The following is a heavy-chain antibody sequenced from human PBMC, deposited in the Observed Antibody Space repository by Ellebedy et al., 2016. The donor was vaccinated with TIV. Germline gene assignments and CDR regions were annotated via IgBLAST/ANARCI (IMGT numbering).Heavy chain of an antibody. CDR1: GSTFSTNV. CDR3: AKEGYSSGKCGVYNI. Sequence: PGGSLRLSCLVSGSTFSTNVMAWVRQAPGKGLEWVSAISSAAERTHYADSVKGRFTISRDNSKNTVFLQMNNLRAEDTALYYCAKEGYSSGKCGVYNIWGQGTMVTVSS. J-gene: IGHJ3*02. D-gene: IGHD6-19*01. CDR2: ISSAAERT. V-gene: IGHV3-23*01.